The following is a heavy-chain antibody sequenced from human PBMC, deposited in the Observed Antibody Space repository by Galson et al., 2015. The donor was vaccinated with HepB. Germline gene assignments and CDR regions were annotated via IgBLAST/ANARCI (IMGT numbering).Heavy chain of an antibody. J-gene: IGHJ6*02. V-gene: IGHV3-7*03. CDR1: GFTFSSYW. Sequence: SLRLSCAASGFTFSSYWMSWVRQAPGKGLEWVANIKQDGSEKYYVDSVKGRFTISRDNAKNSLYLQMNSLRAEDTAVYYCARDHGTPLYYYYYYYGMDVWGQGTTVTVSS. D-gene: IGHD3-22*01. CDR2: IKQDGSEK. CDR3: ARDHGTPLYYYYYYYGMDV.